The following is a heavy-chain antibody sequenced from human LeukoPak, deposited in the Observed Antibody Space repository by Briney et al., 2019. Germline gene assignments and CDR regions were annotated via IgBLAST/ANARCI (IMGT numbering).Heavy chain of an antibody. CDR2: ISGSGDNT. J-gene: IGHJ4*02. Sequence: PGGSLRLSCAASGFTFSSYAMSWVRQAPGKGLEWVSGISGSGDNTYYADSVKGRFTISRDNSKNTLYVQVNSLGTEDTAAYYCAEGSETWGYWGQGTLVTVSS. V-gene: IGHV3-23*01. CDR1: GFTFSSYA. CDR3: AEGSETWGY. D-gene: IGHD3-10*01.